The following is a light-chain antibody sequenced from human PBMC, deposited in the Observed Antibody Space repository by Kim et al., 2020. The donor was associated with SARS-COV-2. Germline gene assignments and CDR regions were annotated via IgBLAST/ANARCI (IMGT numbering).Light chain of an antibody. V-gene: IGLV2-8*01. CDR1: NSDVGGYNY. Sequence: GLYVTIPCPGTNSDVGGYNYVSWYQQHPGTAPKLMIYEVTKRPSGVPERFSGSKSGNTASLTVSGLQAEDEADYYCSSYAGSNNLVFGGGTQLTVL. CDR2: EVT. CDR3: SSYAGSNNLV. J-gene: IGLJ2*01.